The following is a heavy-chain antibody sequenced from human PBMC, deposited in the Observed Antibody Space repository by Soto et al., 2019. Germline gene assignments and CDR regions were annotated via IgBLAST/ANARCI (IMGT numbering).Heavy chain of an antibody. J-gene: IGHJ4*02. Sequence: PSETLSLTCTVSGGSISNYYWRWIRQPLGKGLEWIGYIYYSGSTNYNPSLKSRVTIPVDTSKDQFSLTLSSVTAADTAVYYCARVLSQIVHGSGIYHRYFDSWGQGTLVTVSS. CDR1: GGSISNYY. CDR2: IYYSGST. D-gene: IGHD3-10*01. CDR3: ARVLSQIVHGSGIYHRYFDS. V-gene: IGHV4-59*01.